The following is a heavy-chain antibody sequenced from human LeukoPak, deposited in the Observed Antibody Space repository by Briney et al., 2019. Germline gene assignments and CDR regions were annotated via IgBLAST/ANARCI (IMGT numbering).Heavy chain of an antibody. CDR2: IYTSGST. J-gene: IGHJ4*02. CDR1: GGSISSYY. Sequence: SETLSLTCTVSGGSISSYYWSWIRQSAGKGLEWIGRIYTSGSTNYNPSLKSRVTMSVDTSKNQFSLKLSSVTAADTAVYYCAKSGRRNDFWSGYFDYWGQGTLVTVSS. D-gene: IGHD3-3*01. CDR3: AKSGRRNDFWSGYFDY. V-gene: IGHV4-4*07.